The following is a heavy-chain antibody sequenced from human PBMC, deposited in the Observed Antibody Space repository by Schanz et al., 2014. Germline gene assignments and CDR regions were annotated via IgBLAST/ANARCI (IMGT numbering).Heavy chain of an antibody. Sequence: EVHLLESGGGLVPPGGSLRLSCAASRFTVTNAWMSWVRQAPGKGPEWVSYIRSSSTPIYYADSVKGRFTISRDNAKNSLYLQMNSLRAEDTAVYYCARGGPAYYFDDWGQGTLVTVSA. J-gene: IGHJ4*02. CDR2: IRSSSTPI. V-gene: IGHV3-48*01. CDR3: ARGGPAYYFDD. CDR1: RFTVTNAW.